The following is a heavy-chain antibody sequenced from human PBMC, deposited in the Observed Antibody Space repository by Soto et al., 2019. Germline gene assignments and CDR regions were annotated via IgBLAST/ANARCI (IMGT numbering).Heavy chain of an antibody. CDR3: ARHSGTTTPFYYYYGMDV. D-gene: IGHD1-7*01. CDR1: GGSISSSSYY. Sequence: QLQLQESGPGLVKPSETLSLTCTVSGGSISSSSYYWGWIRQPPGKGLEGIGSIYYSGSTYYNPSLKSRVTISVDTSKNQFSLKLSSVTAADTAVYYCARHSGTTTPFYYYYGMDVWAQGTTVTVSS. V-gene: IGHV4-39*01. J-gene: IGHJ6*02. CDR2: IYYSGST.